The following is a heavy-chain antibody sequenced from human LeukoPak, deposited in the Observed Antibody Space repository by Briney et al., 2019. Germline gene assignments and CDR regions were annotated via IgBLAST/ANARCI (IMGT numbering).Heavy chain of an antibody. CDR3: ARGLQYQLLKALGHYYMDV. CDR2: IIPISGTV. V-gene: IGHV1-69*05. Sequence: ASVKVFCKASGGTFSSHAIAWVRQAPGQGPEWMGGIIPISGTVNYAQKFQGRVTITTDESTSTAYLELSSLASDDTAVYYCARGLQYQLLKALGHYYMDVWGEGTTVTVSS. J-gene: IGHJ6*03. D-gene: IGHD2-2*01. CDR1: GGTFSSHA.